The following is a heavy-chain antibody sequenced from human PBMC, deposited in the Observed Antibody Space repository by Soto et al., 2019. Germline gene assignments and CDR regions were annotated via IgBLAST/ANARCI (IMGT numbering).Heavy chain of an antibody. Sequence: QVQLVQSGAVMKKLGASVKVSCKASGYTFTSHGLSWVRQAPGQGLEWMGWISASNGDTNYAQKYQGRVTVTTDTPTSTGYMELRSLRSEDTAVYYCARMVRGSNIDYYHYMDVWGEGTTVTVSS. CDR1: GYTFTSHG. V-gene: IGHV1-18*01. D-gene: IGHD3-10*01. CDR3: ARMVRGSNIDYYHYMDV. CDR2: ISASNGDT. J-gene: IGHJ6*03.